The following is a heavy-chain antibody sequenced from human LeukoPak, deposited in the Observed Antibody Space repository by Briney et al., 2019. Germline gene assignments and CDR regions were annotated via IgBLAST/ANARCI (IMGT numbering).Heavy chain of an antibody. Sequence: ASVKVSCKASGGTFSSYAISWVRQAPGQGLEWMGGIIPIFGTANYAQKFQGRVTITADESTSTAYMELSSLRSEDTAVYYCARDWGHYDILTGYYPPLLWGQGTLVTVSS. J-gene: IGHJ4*02. V-gene: IGHV1-69*01. CDR1: GGTFSSYA. CDR3: ARDWGHYDILTGYYPPLL. CDR2: IIPIFGTA. D-gene: IGHD3-9*01.